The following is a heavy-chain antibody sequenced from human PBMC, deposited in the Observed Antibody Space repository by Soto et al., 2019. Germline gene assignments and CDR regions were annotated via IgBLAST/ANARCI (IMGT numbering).Heavy chain of an antibody. CDR2: TRHNGEYT. CDR1: GFTFSKYA. CDR3: TRGGSGWYPFDY. J-gene: IGHJ4*02. V-gene: IGHV3-23*01. D-gene: IGHD6-19*01. Sequence: PGGSLRLSCAGSGFTFSKYAMTWVRQAPGKGLEWVSTTRHNGEYTYYADSVKGRFTISRDGSKSTLYLQMNSLRDADTATYFCTRGGSGWYPFDYWGQGTLVTVSS.